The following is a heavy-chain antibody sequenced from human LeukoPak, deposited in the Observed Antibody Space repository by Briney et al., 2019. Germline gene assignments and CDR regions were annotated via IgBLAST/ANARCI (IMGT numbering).Heavy chain of an antibody. J-gene: IGHJ4*02. V-gene: IGHV3-49*03. D-gene: IGHD5-18*01. CDR3: SRGDTASGVSTSGYFY. Sequence: GGSLRLSCTASGFTFGDFVLTWFRQAPGKGLEWVGFIRSKAYGGTTEYAASVKGRFTISRDDSKSIAYPQMNSLKTEDTAVYYCSRGDTASGVSTSGYFYWGQGTLVTVSS. CDR1: GFTFGDFV. CDR2: IRSKAYGGTT.